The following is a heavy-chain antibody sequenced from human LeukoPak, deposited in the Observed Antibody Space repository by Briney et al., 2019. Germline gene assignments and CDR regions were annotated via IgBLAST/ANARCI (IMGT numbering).Heavy chain of an antibody. J-gene: IGHJ3*02. CDR1: GYTFTSYY. V-gene: IGHV1-2*02. CDR2: INPNSGGT. D-gene: IGHD6-13*01. Sequence: GASVKVSCKASGYTFTSYYMHWVRQAPGQGLEWMGWINPNSGGTNYAQKFQGRVTMTRDTSISTAYMELSRLRSDDTAVYYCARVDLPAAAGILATFDIWGQGTMVTVSS. CDR3: ARVDLPAAAGILATFDI.